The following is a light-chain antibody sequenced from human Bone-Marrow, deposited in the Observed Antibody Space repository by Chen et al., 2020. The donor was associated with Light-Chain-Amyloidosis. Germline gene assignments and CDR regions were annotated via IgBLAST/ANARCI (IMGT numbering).Light chain of an antibody. V-gene: IGLV2-14*01. Sequence: QSALTQPASVSGSSGQSITIPCTGTSSDVGGDNHVSWYQQQPAKAPKLMIDEVTNRPAWVPDRFSCSKSDNTASLTISGLQTEDEADHFCSSYTITNTLVFGSGTRVTVL. CDR2: EVT. CDR3: SSYTITNTLV. CDR1: SSDVGGDNH. J-gene: IGLJ1*01.